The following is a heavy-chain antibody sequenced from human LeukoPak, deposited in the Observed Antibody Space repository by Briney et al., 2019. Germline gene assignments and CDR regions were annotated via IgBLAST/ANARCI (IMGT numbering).Heavy chain of an antibody. CDR2: IKQDGSEK. V-gene: IGHV3-7*01. D-gene: IGHD3-3*01. CDR3: AREARGSIRFLEWLTNSWFDP. CDR1: GFTFSSYW. J-gene: IGHJ5*02. Sequence: GGSLRLSCAASGFTFSSYWMSWVRQAPGKGREWVANIKQDGSEKYYVDSVKGRFTISRDNAKNSLYLQMNSLRAEDTAVYYCAREARGSIRFLEWLTNSWFDPWGQGTLVTVSS.